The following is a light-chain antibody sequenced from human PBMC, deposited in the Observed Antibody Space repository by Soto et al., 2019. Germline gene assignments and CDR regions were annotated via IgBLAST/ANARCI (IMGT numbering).Light chain of an antibody. CDR3: QQRHMWPIT. CDR2: DAY. J-gene: IGKJ5*01. Sequence: VLTQSPGTLSLSPGERATLSCRASQSFRGLLAWYQQKPGQAPRLLIYDAYNRATGIPPRFSGSGSGTDFTLTISSLEPEDSAVYYCQQRHMWPITFGQGTRLEIK. CDR1: QSFRGL. V-gene: IGKV3-11*01.